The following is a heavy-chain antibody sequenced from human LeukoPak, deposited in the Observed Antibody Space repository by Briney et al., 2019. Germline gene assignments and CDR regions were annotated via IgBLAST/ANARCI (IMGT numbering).Heavy chain of an antibody. CDR2: ISGSGGST. V-gene: IGHV3-23*01. J-gene: IGHJ6*03. CDR3: AKSGELDHLWLEQPLGNYYYMDV. D-gene: IGHD1-26*01. Sequence: PGGSLRLSCAASGFTFSSYAMSWVRQAPGKGLEWVSAISGSGGSTYYADSVKGRFTISRDNSKNTLYLQMNSLRAEDTAVYYCAKSGELDHLWLEQPLGNYYYMDVWGKGTTVTVSS. CDR1: GFTFSSYA.